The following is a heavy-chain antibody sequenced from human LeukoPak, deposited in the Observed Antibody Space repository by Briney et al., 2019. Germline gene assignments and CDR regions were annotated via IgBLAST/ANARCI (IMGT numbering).Heavy chain of an antibody. V-gene: IGHV5-51*01. CDR3: ARQSRDGSKTRGYYFDH. D-gene: IGHD3-10*01. CDR1: GYSFTNSW. J-gene: IGHJ4*02. Sequence: GESLKTSCKASGYSFTNSWIGWVRQVPGKGLEWMGIIYPDDSDTRYSPSFQGQVSMSVDRSISTANLQWSSLKASDTAMYYCARQSRDGSKTRGYYFDHWGQGTLVTVSS. CDR2: IYPDDSDT.